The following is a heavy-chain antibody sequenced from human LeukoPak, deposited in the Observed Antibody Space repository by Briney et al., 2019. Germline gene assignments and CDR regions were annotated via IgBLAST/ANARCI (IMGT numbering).Heavy chain of an antibody. CDR3: ARGGGYFDF. D-gene: IGHD3-16*01. CDR2: IKEDGSEK. J-gene: IGHJ4*02. Sequence: GGSLRLSCAASGFTFSNYWMSWVRQAPGKGLEWVANIKEDGSEKHYVDSVKGRFTISRDNAKNSLYLQMNSLRAEDTAVYYCARGGGYFDFWGQGTLVTVSS. CDR1: GFTFSNYW. V-gene: IGHV3-7*01.